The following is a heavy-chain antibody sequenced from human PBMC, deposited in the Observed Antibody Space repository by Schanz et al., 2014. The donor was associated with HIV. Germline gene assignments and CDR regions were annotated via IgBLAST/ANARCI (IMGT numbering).Heavy chain of an antibody. Sequence: EVQLLQSGGGSVQPGGSLTLTCAASGFTFSNYAMSWVRQAPGKGLEWVSGISDTGVRTNYADSVKGRLTISRDNSKNTLSLQMNSLRTEDTAIYYCASRYCSGGKCYSLDYWGQGTLVTVSS. J-gene: IGHJ4*02. CDR2: ISDTGVRT. V-gene: IGHV3-23*01. CDR3: ASRYCSGGKCYSLDY. D-gene: IGHD2-15*01. CDR1: GFTFSNYA.